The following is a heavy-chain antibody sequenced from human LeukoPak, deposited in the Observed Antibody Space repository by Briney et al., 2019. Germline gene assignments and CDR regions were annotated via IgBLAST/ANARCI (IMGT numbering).Heavy chain of an antibody. D-gene: IGHD3-22*01. V-gene: IGHV3-30*04. CDR3: ARNYYDSSGYYYEAPLDY. J-gene: IGHJ4*02. CDR1: GFTSSSDA. Sequence: PGRSLRLSCAASGFTSSSDAMHWGRRAPGEGVEGGAVITYDGRNKYYAASVKGRFTISRDNSKNTLYLQMNSLRAEDTAVYYCARNYYDSSGYYYEAPLDYWGQGTLVTVSS. CDR2: ITYDGRNK.